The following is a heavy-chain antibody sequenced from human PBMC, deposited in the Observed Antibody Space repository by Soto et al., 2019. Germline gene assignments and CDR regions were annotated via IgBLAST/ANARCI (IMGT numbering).Heavy chain of an antibody. D-gene: IGHD6-19*01. V-gene: IGHV4-59*01. J-gene: IGHJ4*01. CDR1: GGSIDYYY. Sequence: PSETLSLTCTVSGGSIDYYYWSWIRQPPGKGLEWIGYISDSGSTKYNPSLRSRVTISVDTSKNQFSLHLSSVTAADTAVYYCARVHVMVVAGSTFDYWGHGTLVTVSS. CDR3: ARVHVMVVAGSTFDY. CDR2: ISDSGST.